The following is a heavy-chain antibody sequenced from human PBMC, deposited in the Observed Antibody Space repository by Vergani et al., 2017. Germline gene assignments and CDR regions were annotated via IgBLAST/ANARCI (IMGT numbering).Heavy chain of an antibody. V-gene: IGHV3-23*01. Sequence: EVQLLESGGGFVQPGGSLRLTCAASEFTLSNYAMNWVRQAPGKGLEWVSGISGSGVSAYYTDSVKGRFTISRDNSKNMLFLQMNNLRTEDTAIYYCAKQYFVSGNYLFDYWGQGTLVTVSS. CDR1: EFTLSNYA. CDR3: AKQYFVSGNYLFDY. J-gene: IGHJ4*02. CDR2: ISGSGVSA. D-gene: IGHD3-10*01.